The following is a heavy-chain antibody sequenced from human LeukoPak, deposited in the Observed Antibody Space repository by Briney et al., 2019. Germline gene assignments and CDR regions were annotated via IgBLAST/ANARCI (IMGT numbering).Heavy chain of an antibody. V-gene: IGHV3-74*01. Sequence: GGSLRLSCAASGFTFSSFWMHWVRHVPGKGLVWVSGLNSDGSTTGYADSVRGRFTISRDNAKSTLYLQMNSLRAEDMAVYYCARGGYGAHMGWGQGTLVTVSS. CDR3: ARGGYGAHMG. J-gene: IGHJ4*02. D-gene: IGHD4-17*01. CDR1: GFTFSSFW. CDR2: LNSDGSTT.